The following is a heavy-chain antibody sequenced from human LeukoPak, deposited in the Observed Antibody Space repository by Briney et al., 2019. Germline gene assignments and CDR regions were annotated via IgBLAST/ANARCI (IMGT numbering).Heavy chain of an antibody. V-gene: IGHV1-18*04. J-gene: IGHJ6*03. CDR1: GYTFTSYY. Sequence: ASVKVSCKASGYTFTSYYMHWVRQAPGQGLEWMGWISAYNGNTNYAQKLQGRVTMTTDTSTSTAYMELRSLRSDDTAVYYCARNYDSSGYFVYYYYYYMDVWGKGTTVTISS. D-gene: IGHD3-22*01. CDR3: ARNYDSSGYFVYYYYYYMDV. CDR2: ISAYNGNT.